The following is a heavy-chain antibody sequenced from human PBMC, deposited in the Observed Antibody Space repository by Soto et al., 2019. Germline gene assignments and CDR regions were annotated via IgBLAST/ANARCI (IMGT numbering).Heavy chain of an antibody. V-gene: IGHV3-23*01. CDR1: GFTFSSYA. CDR3: AKVGDSSSSYGMDV. J-gene: IGHJ6*02. D-gene: IGHD6-13*01. Sequence: EVQLLESGGGLVQPGGSLRLSCAASGFTFSSYAMSWVRQAPGKGLEWVSAISGDGGTTYYADAVKGRFTISRDNSKNTLYLQMNSLRAEDTAVYYCAKVGDSSSSYGMDVWGQGTTVTVSS. CDR2: ISGDGGTT.